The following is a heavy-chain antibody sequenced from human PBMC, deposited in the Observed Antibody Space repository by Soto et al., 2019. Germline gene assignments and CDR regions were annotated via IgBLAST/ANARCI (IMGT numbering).Heavy chain of an antibody. CDR1: GGSISSYY. Sequence: SETLSLTCTVSGGSISSYYWSWIRQPPGKGLEWIAYTYYSGSTNYNPSLKSRVTISVDTSKNQFSLKLNFVTAADTAVYYCARDRYSYYDFWSGSLPYYYYGMDVWGQGTTVTVSS. CDR3: ARDRYSYYDFWSGSLPYYYYGMDV. V-gene: IGHV4-59*12. D-gene: IGHD3-3*01. CDR2: TYYSGST. J-gene: IGHJ6*02.